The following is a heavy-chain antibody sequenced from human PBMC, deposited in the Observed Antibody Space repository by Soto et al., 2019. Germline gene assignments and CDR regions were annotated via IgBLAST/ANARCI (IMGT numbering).Heavy chain of an antibody. CDR1: GGSISSYY. D-gene: IGHD4-17*01. V-gene: IGHV4-59*01. CDR2: IYYSGST. Sequence: SETLSLTCTVSGGSISSYYWSWIRQPPGKGLEWIGYIYYSGSTNYNPSLKSRVTISVDTSKNQFSLKLSSVTTADTAVYYCARGHYDYGDELFDYWAQRTLVTVSS. J-gene: IGHJ4*02. CDR3: ARGHYDYGDELFDY.